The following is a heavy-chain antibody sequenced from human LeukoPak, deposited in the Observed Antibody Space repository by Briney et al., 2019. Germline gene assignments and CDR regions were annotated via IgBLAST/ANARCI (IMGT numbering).Heavy chain of an antibody. CDR1: GFTFSSYS. V-gene: IGHV3-48*04. CDR3: ARGSDGGWYGMFDY. Sequence: GGSLRLSCAASGFTFSSYSMNWVRQAPGKGLEWVSYISIVSNTIYYSDSVKGRFTISRNDAKNSLYLQMNSLRAEDTAVYYCARGSDGGWYGMFDYWGQGIQVTVSS. J-gene: IGHJ4*02. D-gene: IGHD6-19*01. CDR2: ISIVSNTI.